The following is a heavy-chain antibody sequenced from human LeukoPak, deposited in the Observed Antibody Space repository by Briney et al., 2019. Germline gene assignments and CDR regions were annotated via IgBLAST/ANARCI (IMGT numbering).Heavy chain of an antibody. D-gene: IGHD3-22*01. Sequence: GGSLRLSCAASGFTFSSYAMNWVRQSPGKGLEWVSAISNSGDRTYYADSVKGRFTISRDNAKNSLYLQMNNLRAEDTAVYYCAREEAVVIPFDYWGQGTLVTVSS. V-gene: IGHV3-23*01. CDR2: ISNSGDRT. J-gene: IGHJ4*02. CDR1: GFTFSSYA. CDR3: AREEAVVIPFDY.